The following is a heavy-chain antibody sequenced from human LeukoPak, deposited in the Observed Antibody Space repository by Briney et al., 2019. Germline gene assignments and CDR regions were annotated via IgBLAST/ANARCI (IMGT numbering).Heavy chain of an antibody. J-gene: IGHJ4*02. Sequence: GGSLRLSCAASGFTFSSYEMNWVRQAPGKGLEWVSYISSSGSTIYYADSVKGRFTISRDNAKKSLFLQMNSLRAEDTSVYYCARVGTSSWYVWGQGTVVTVSS. CDR2: ISSSGSTI. CDR1: GFTFSSYE. CDR3: ARVGTSSWYV. V-gene: IGHV3-48*03. D-gene: IGHD6-13*01.